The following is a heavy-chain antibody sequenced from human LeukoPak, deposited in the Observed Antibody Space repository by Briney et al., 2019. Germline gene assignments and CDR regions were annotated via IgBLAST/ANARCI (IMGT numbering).Heavy chain of an antibody. V-gene: IGHV3-23*01. CDR3: AKDPTAITIPQGAFDI. J-gene: IGHJ3*02. D-gene: IGHD3-9*01. Sequence: GGSLRLSCAASGFTFSSYAMSWVRQAPGKGLEWVSAISGSGGSTYYADSVKGRFTISRDNSKNTLYLQMNSLRAEDTAVYYCAKDPTAITIPQGAFDIWGQGTMVTVSS. CDR1: GFTFSSYA. CDR2: ISGSGGST.